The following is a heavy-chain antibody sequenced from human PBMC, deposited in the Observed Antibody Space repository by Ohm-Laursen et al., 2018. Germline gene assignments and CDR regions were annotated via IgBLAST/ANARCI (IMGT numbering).Heavy chain of an antibody. CDR3: ARAQNTMVRGVIPRPNWFDP. CDR1: GYSISSGYY. CDR2: IYHSGST. J-gene: IGHJ5*02. D-gene: IGHD3-10*01. Sequence: TLSLTCAVSGYSISSGYYWGWIRQPPGKGLEWIGTIYHSGSTNYNPSLKSRVTITVDTSKNQFSLKLSSVTAADTAVYYCARAQNTMVRGVIPRPNWFDPWGHGTLVTVSS. V-gene: IGHV4-38-2*01.